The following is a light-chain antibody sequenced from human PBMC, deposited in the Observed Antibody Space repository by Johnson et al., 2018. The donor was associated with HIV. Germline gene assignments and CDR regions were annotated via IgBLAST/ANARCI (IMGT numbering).Light chain of an antibody. CDR2: ENN. Sequence: QAVLTQPPSVSAAPGQKVTISCSGSSSDMGNYAVSWYQQLPGTAPKLLIYENNKRPSGIPDRFSGSKSGTSATLGITGLQTGDEADYYCGTWDSSLSAYVFGTGTKVTV. J-gene: IGLJ1*01. V-gene: IGLV1-51*02. CDR3: GTWDSSLSAYV. CDR1: SSDMGNYA.